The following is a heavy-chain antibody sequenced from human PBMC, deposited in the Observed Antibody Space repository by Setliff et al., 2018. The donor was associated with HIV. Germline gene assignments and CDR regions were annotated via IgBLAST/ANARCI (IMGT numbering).Heavy chain of an antibody. CDR1: GGI. D-gene: IGHD3-22*01. CDR3: ARSTTYYFDSSGFYDDYNYYGMDV. V-gene: IGHV1-8*01. J-gene: IGHJ6*02. Sequence: ASVKVSCKTSGGIISWVRQAPGQGLEWMGWMNPNHVNAGYAEKFQGRVTMTSDTPRSTAYMELRSLRSDDTAVYYCARSTTYYFDSSGFYDDYNYYGMDVWGQGTTVTVSS. CDR2: MNPNHVNA.